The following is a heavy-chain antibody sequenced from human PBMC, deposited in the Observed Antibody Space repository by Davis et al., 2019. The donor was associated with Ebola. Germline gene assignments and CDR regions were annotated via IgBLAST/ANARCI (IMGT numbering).Heavy chain of an antibody. V-gene: IGHV4-34*01. CDR1: GGSFSGYY. D-gene: IGHD3-3*01. CDR2: INHSGST. J-gene: IGHJ4*02. Sequence: PSETLSLTCAVYGGSFSGYYWSWIRQPPGKGLEWIGEINHSGSTNYNPSLKSRVTISVDTSKNQFSLKLSSVTAADTAVYYCARGRGITIFGVGHVDYWGQGTLVTVSS. CDR3: ARGRGITIFGVGHVDY.